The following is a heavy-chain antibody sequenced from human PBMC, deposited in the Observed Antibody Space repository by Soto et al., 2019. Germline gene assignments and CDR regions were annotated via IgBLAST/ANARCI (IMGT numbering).Heavy chain of an antibody. CDR3: TRATPTQYDFWSGYYDTGDFDY. V-gene: IGHV3-49*03. D-gene: IGHD3-3*01. CDR1: GFTFGDYA. J-gene: IGHJ4*02. CDR2: IRSKAYGGTT. Sequence: PGGSLRLSCTASGFTFGDYAMSWFRQAPGKGLEWVGFIRSKAYGGTTEYAASVKGRFTISRDDSKSIAYLQMNSLKTEDTAVYYCTRATPTQYDFWSGYYDTGDFDYWGQGTLVTVSS.